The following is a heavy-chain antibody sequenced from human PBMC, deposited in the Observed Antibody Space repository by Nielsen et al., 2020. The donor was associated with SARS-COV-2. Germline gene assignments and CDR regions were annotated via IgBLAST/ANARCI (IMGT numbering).Heavy chain of an antibody. CDR3: ARDDYDFWSGYTHTPHNWFDP. V-gene: IGHV3-53*01. CDR2: IYSDGST. CDR1: GFTVSSNY. D-gene: IGHD3-3*01. Sequence: GGSLRLSCAASGFTVSSNYMSWVRQAPGKGLEWVSVIYSDGSTYYSDSVKGRFTISRDNSKNTLYLQMNSLRAEDTAVYYCARDDYDFWSGYTHTPHNWFDPWGQGTLVTVSS. J-gene: IGHJ5*02.